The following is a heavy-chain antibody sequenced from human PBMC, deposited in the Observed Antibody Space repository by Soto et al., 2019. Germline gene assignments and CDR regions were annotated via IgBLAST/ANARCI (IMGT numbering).Heavy chain of an antibody. CDR2: IYFSGTT. CDR3: ARRLIVATIDY. Sequence: NPSETLSLTCTVSGGSISSSSYYWAWIRQPPGEGLEWIGSIYFSGTTFYNPSLKTRVTISRDTSKNQFSLKLNSVTAADTAVYYCARRLIVATIDYWGQGTLVTVSS. J-gene: IGHJ4*02. V-gene: IGHV4-39*01. CDR1: GGSISSSSYY. D-gene: IGHD5-12*01.